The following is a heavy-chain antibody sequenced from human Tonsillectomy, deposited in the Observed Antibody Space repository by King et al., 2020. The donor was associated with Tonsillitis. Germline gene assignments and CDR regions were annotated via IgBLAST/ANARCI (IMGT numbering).Heavy chain of an antibody. J-gene: IGHJ4*02. CDR1: GYTFTSYA. CDR3: ARDGEYSSSWYF. CDR2: INAGNGNT. Sequence: QLVQSGAEVKKPGASVKVSCKASGYTFTSYAMHWVRQAPGQRLEWMGWINAGNGNTKYSQKFQGRVTITKDTSASTAYMELSSLTSEDTAMYYCARDGEYSSSWYFWGQGTLVTVSS. V-gene: IGHV1-3*01. D-gene: IGHD6-13*01.